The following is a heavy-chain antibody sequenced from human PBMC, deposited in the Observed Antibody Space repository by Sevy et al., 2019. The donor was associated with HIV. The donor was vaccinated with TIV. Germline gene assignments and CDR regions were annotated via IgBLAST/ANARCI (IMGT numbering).Heavy chain of an antibody. CDR3: AHETFGRFES. J-gene: IGHJ4*02. Sequence: GGSLRLSCAASGFTFSANWMNWVRQAPGKGLEWVANIKADGSDKHYVDFVEGRFTISREKAKNLLFLQMNSLRVEDTAVYYCAHETFGRFESWGQGTLVTVSS. D-gene: IGHD3-16*01. CDR1: GFTFSANW. CDR2: IKADGSDK. V-gene: IGHV3-7*01.